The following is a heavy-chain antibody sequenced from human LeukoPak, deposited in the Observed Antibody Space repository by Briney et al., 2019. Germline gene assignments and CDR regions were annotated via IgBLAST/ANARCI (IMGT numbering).Heavy chain of an antibody. J-gene: IGHJ5*01. CDR3: ARDRVVSGRFGEVAS. CDR1: GSTFSSYS. D-gene: IGHD3-10*01. Sequence: GGSLRLSCAASGSTFSSYSMNWVRQAPGKGLEWVSFISSSSTYIYYADSVKGRFTISRDDAKNSLYLQMSSLRADDTAVYYCARDRVVSGRFGEVASWGQEPWSPSPQ. V-gene: IGHV3-21*01. CDR2: ISSSSTYI.